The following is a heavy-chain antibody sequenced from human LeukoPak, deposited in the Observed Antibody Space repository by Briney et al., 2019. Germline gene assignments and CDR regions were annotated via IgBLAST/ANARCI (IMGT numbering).Heavy chain of an antibody. D-gene: IGHD3-3*01. CDR2: IFRGGTT. J-gene: IGHJ6*03. V-gene: IGHV4-30-2*01. CDR1: GDSISSGGYY. Sequence: SETLSLTCAVSGDSISSGGYYWSWVRQPPGKGLEWIGYIFRGGTTYYNPSLNSRVTISVDKSSNQFSLKVSSVTAADTAVYFCARVWSGHSGPMDVWGKGTTVTVSS. CDR3: ARVWSGHSGPMDV.